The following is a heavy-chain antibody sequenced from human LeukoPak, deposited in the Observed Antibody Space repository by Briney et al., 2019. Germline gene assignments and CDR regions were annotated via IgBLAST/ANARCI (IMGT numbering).Heavy chain of an antibody. CDR2: ISSSSSYI. J-gene: IGHJ4*02. Sequence: GGSLRLSCAASGFTFSSYSMNWVRQAPGKGLEWVSSISSSSSYIYYADSVKGRFTISRDNAKNSLYLQMNSQRAEDTAVYYCARVSAYYDILTGSPGLYYFDYWGQGTLVTVSS. CDR3: ARVSAYYDILTGSPGLYYFDY. V-gene: IGHV3-21*01. D-gene: IGHD3-9*01. CDR1: GFTFSSYS.